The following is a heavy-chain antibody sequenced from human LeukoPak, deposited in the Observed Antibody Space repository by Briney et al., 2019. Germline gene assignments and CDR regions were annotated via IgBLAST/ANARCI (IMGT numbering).Heavy chain of an antibody. D-gene: IGHD6-6*01. J-gene: IGHJ4*02. V-gene: IGHV5-51*01. CDR3: ARLGEYSSSFDY. CDR2: IYPGDSDT. CDR1: GYSFIKYW. Sequence: GESLKISCKGSGYSFIKYWIGWVRQMPGKGLDLMGIIYPGDSDTRYSPSFQGQVTISADRSISTAYLQWNSLKASDTAMYYCARLGEYSSSFDYWGLGTLVTVSS.